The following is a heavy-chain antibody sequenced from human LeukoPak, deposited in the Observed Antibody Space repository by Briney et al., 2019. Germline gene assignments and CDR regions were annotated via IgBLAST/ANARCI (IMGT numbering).Heavy chain of an antibody. CDR1: GFTVSSNY. V-gene: IGHV3-66*01. CDR3: ARVIQSTVTTIEYYYYGMDV. CDR2: IYSGGST. D-gene: IGHD4-11*01. Sequence: GGSLRLSCAASGFTVSSNYMSWVRQAPGKGLEWVSVIYSGGSTYYADSVKGRFTISRDNSKNTLYLQMNSLRAEDTAVYYCARVIQSTVTTIEYYYYGMDVWGQGTTVTVS. J-gene: IGHJ6*02.